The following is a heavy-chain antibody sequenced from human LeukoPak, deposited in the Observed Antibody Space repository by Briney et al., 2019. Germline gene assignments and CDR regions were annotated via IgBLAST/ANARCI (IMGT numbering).Heavy chain of an antibody. CDR1: GFTFSSYA. J-gene: IGHJ4*02. Sequence: GGSLRLSCAASGFTFSSYAMSWVRQAPGKGLEWVSAISGSGGSTYYADSVKGRFTISRDNSKNTLYLQMNSLRAEDTAVYYCAKGYYYDSSGNYFDYWGQGTLVTASS. CDR2: ISGSGGST. V-gene: IGHV3-23*01. CDR3: AKGYYYDSSGNYFDY. D-gene: IGHD3-22*01.